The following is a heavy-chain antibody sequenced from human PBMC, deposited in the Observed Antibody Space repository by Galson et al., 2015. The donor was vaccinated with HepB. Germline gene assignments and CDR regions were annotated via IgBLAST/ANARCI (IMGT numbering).Heavy chain of an antibody. CDR1: GLTVSSYY. V-gene: IGHV3-53*01. CDR3: AGGLPGTGHAFDI. Sequence: SLRLSCAASGLTVSSYYMTWVRQAPRKGLEWVSVIVSGGTTYYAGSVRGRFAISRDNFKNTVYLQMNTLGAEDTAIYYCAGGLPGTGHAFDIWGQGTMVTVSS. J-gene: IGHJ3*02. CDR2: IVSGGTT. D-gene: IGHD1-1*01.